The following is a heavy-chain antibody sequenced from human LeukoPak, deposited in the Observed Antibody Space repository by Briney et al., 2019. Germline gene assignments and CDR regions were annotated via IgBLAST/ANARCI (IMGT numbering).Heavy chain of an antibody. CDR1: GGSISSGGYY. CDR2: IYYSGST. D-gene: IGHD2-21*02. CDR3: XXXXXXVXXAIRYYYYGMDV. V-gene: IGHV4-31*09. J-gene: IGHJ6*02. Sequence: PSQTLSLTCTVSGGSISSGGYYWSWIRQHPGKGLEWIGYIYYSGSTNYNPSLKSRVTISVDTSKNQFSLKLSSVTAADTAVYYXXXXXXXVXXAIRYYYYGMDVWGQGTTVTVSS.